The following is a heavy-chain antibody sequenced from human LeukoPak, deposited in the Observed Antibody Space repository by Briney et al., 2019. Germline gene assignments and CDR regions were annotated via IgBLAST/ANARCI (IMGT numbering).Heavy chain of an antibody. CDR3: ARSTGYYDSSGTSGMDV. Sequence: ASVKVSCKASGYTFTSYYMHWVRQAPGQGLEWMGIINPSGGSTSYAQKFQGRVTMTRDMSTSTVYMELSSLRSEDTAVYYCARSTGYYDSSGTSGMDVWGKGTTVTVSS. V-gene: IGHV1-46*01. D-gene: IGHD3-22*01. CDR1: GYTFTSYY. J-gene: IGHJ6*04. CDR2: INPSGGST.